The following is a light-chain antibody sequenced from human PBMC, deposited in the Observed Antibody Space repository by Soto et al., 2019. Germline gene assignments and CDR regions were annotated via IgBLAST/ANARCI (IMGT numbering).Light chain of an antibody. Sequence: QSVLTQPPSASGTPGQRVTISCSGSSSNIGTNSVSWYLQLPGSAPKLLIYTSNQRPSGVPDRFSGSKSGTSASLAISGLQSEDEAEYYCQAYDYSLTALVFGGGTKVTVL. J-gene: IGLJ3*02. CDR2: TSN. V-gene: IGLV1-44*01. CDR1: SSNIGTNS. CDR3: QAYDYSLTALV.